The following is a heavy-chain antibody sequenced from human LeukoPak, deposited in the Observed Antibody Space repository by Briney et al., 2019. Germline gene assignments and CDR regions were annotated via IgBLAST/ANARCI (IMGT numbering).Heavy chain of an antibody. V-gene: IGHV4-4*07. J-gene: IGHJ5*02. Sequence: PSETLSLTCTVSGDSISNYFWSWIRQPAGKGLEWIGRIHPSGSTNYNPSLKSRVTISLDTSKSQFSLKLTSVTPADTAVYYCARGGIVGSRTNWFDPWGQGILVTVSS. D-gene: IGHD1-26*01. CDR3: ARGGIVGSRTNWFDP. CDR1: GDSISNYF. CDR2: IHPSGST.